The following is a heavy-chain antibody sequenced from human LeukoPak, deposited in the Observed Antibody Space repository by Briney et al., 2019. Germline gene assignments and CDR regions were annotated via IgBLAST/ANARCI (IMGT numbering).Heavy chain of an antibody. CDR1: GFTFSSYS. J-gene: IGHJ3*02. CDR3: ARDCGSYHFDPDAFDI. V-gene: IGHV3-48*02. Sequence: PGGSLRLSCAASGFTFSSYSMNRVRQAPGKGLEWVSYISSSSSTIYYADSVKGRFTISRDNAKNSLYLQMNSLRDEDTAVYYCARDCGSYHFDPDAFDIWGQGTMVTVSS. CDR2: ISSSSSTI. D-gene: IGHD1-26*01.